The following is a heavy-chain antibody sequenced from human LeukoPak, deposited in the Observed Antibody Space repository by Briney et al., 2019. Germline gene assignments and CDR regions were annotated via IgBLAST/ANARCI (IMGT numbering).Heavy chain of an antibody. CDR2: IYPDNSDT. V-gene: IGHV5-51*01. Sequence: GESLKISCKGSGYSFTSYSIGWVRQMPGKGLEWMGFIYPDNSDTSYSPSFQGQVTISADKSINTAYLQWGSLKASDTAMYYCARQFLYGSGSYPIDYWGQGTLVTVSS. CDR3: ARQFLYGSGSYPIDY. CDR1: GYSFTSYS. J-gene: IGHJ4*02. D-gene: IGHD3-10*01.